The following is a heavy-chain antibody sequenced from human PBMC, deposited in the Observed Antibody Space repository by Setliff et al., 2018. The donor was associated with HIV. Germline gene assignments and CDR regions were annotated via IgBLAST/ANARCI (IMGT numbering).Heavy chain of an antibody. CDR1: GGSISSYY. D-gene: IGHD3-10*01. CDR2: IYTSESS. V-gene: IGHV4-4*08. J-gene: IGHJ2*01. CDR3: ARSARFFYASGSRRYFDL. Sequence: SETLSLTCSVSGGSISSYYWSWTRQPPGKGLEWIGYIYTSESSNYNPSLKSRVTFSVDTSKNQFSLKLSSVTAADTAVYYCARSARFFYASGSRRYFDLWGRGTLVTVSS.